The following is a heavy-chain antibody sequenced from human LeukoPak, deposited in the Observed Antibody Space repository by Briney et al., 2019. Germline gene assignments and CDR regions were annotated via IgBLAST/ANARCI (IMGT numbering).Heavy chain of an antibody. V-gene: IGHV4-38-2*02. CDR2: IYHSGST. J-gene: IGHJ4*02. CDR3: ARDPDYYDPGY. D-gene: IGHD3-22*01. CDR1: GYSISSGYY. Sequence: PSETLSLTCTVSGYSISSGYYWAWIRQPPGKGLEWIGSIYHSGSTYYNPSLKSRVTISIDTSKSQFSLNLSSVTAADTAVYFCARDPDYYDPGYWGQGTLVTVSS.